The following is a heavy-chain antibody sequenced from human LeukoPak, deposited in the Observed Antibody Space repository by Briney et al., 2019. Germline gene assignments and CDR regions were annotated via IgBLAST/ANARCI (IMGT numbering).Heavy chain of an antibody. CDR1: GYSFTSYG. CDR3: IRDAYSSSYYVY. Sequence: GASVKVSCKASGYSFTSYGISWVRQAPGQGLEWMGWISAYNGNTDYAQKVQGRVTMTTDTSTSTAYMEVRSLRYDDTAVYYCIRDAYSSSYYVYWGHGTLVTVSS. J-gene: IGHJ4*01. V-gene: IGHV1-18*01. CDR2: ISAYNGNT. D-gene: IGHD6-13*01.